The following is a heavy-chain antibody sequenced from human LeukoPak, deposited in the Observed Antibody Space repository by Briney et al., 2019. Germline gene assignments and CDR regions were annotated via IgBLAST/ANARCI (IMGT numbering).Heavy chain of an antibody. D-gene: IGHD3/OR15-3a*01. CDR1: GFTFSTYD. Sequence: GGSLRLSCAASGFTFSTYDISWVRQAPGQGLEWVSTFSSSGDITYYADSVKGRFTISRDNSKNTVDLQMNSLRAEDTAVYYCAKDIGLDIGYFHHWGQGTLVTVSS. V-gene: IGHV3-23*01. J-gene: IGHJ1*01. CDR3: AKDIGLDIGYFHH. CDR2: FSSSGDIT.